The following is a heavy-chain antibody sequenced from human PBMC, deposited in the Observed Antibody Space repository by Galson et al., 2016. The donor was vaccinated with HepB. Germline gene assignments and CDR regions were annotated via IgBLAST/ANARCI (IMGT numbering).Heavy chain of an antibody. J-gene: IGHJ4*02. V-gene: IGHV3-69-1*01. CDR1: GFILRDYY. CDR2: ISYSSTI. D-gene: IGHD6-19*01. CDR3: ATAYSSGWYFAY. Sequence: SLRLSCAASGFILRDYYMDWVRQAPGKGLEWVSYISYSSTIYYADSVKGRFTISRDNAKNSLYLQMNSLRDEDTAVYYCATAYSSGWYFAYWGQGTLVTVSS.